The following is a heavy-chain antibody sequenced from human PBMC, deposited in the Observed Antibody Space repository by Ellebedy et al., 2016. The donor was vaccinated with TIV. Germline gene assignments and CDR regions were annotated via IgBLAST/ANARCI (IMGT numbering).Heavy chain of an antibody. J-gene: IGHJ4*02. CDR3: AGRRGHDFDS. Sequence: GESLKISXKVSGYTFTTYWIGWVRQMPGKGLEWMGIIFPSDSDTRYSPSFQGQVTISVDKSINTAYLQWASLKASDTAMYYCAGRRGHDFDSWGQGTLVTVSS. V-gene: IGHV5-51*01. CDR2: IFPSDSDT. CDR1: GYTFTTYW.